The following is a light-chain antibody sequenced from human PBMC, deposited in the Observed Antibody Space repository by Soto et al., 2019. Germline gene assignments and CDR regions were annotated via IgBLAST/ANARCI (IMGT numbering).Light chain of an antibody. V-gene: IGLV2-14*01. Sequence: QSALTQPASVSGSPGQSITISCTGTSSDVGGYNYVSWYQQHPGKAPKLMIYEVSNRPSGVSNRFSGSKSGNTASLTISGLQAEDEADYYCSSYTSSNTYVLGTGTKLTVL. CDR1: SSDVGGYNY. J-gene: IGLJ1*01. CDR3: SSYTSSNTYV. CDR2: EVS.